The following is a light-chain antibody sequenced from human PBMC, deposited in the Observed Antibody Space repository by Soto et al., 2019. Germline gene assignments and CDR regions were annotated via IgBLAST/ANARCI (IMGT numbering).Light chain of an antibody. V-gene: IGKV3D-20*02. J-gene: IGKJ5*01. CDR2: AAS. CDR1: QSVSSRH. CDR3: QQRSNWIT. Sequence: EIVLTQSPGTLSFSPGERASLSCRASQSVSSRHLAWYQQKPGQAPRLLIYAASSRATGSPDRFSGGGSGTDFTLTISSLEPEDFAVYYCQQRSNWITFGQGTRLEIK.